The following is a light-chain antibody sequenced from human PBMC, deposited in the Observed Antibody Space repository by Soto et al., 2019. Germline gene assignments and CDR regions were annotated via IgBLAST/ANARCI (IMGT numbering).Light chain of an antibody. J-gene: IGKJ5*01. CDR3: QQYESSPLT. Sequence: DIHMIHSPSSLSASVGTRVTITCQASQDINKNLIWYQQKPGKAPKLLTYDASDLETGVPSRFSGSGSGTGFTFTTSSLQPEDFATYYCQQYESSPLTFGQGTRLEIK. V-gene: IGKV1-33*01. CDR1: QDINKN. CDR2: DAS.